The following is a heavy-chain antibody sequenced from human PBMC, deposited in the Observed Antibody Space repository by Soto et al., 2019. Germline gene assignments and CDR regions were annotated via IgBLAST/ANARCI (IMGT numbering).Heavy chain of an antibody. CDR3: ASAGTYDSSGYDAFDI. J-gene: IGHJ3*02. V-gene: IGHV4-59*01. CDR2: IYNSGRT. CDR1: GGSISSYY. Sequence: SETLSLTCSVSGGSISSYYWSWIRQPPGKGLEWIGHIYNSGRTNYNPSLKSRVTISVDMSKNQFSLKLSSVAAAGTAVYYCASAGTYDSSGYDAFDIWGQGTMVTVSS. D-gene: IGHD3-22*01.